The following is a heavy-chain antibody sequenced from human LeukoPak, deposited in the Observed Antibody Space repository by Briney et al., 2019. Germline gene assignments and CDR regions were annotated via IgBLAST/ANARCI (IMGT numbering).Heavy chain of an antibody. J-gene: IGHJ4*02. V-gene: IGHV4-34*01. D-gene: IGHD2-2*01. CDR3: ARALQLRIYYFDY. CDR1: GGSFSGYY. CDR2: INHSGST. Sequence: SETLSLTCAVYGGSFSGYYWSWIRQPPGKGLEWIGEINHSGSTNYNPSLKSRVTISVDTSKNQFSLKLSSVTAADTAVYYCARALQLRIYYFDYWGQGTLVTVSS.